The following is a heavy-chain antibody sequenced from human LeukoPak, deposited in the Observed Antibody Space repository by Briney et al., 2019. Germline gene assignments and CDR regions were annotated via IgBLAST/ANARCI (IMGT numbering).Heavy chain of an antibody. CDR2: IIPIFGTA. Sequence: GASVKVSCKASGGTFSSYAISWVRQAPGQGLEWMGGIIPIFGTANYAQKFQGRVTITADESTSTAYMELSSLRSEDTAVYYCAREGVYRSSTSCRASGAFDIWGQGTMVTVSS. CDR3: AREGVYRSSTSCRASGAFDI. D-gene: IGHD2-2*01. V-gene: IGHV1-69*01. J-gene: IGHJ3*02. CDR1: GGTFSSYA.